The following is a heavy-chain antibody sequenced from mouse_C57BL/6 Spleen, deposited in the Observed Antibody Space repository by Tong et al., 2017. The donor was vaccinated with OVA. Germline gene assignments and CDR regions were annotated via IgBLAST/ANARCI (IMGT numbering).Heavy chain of an antibody. V-gene: IGHV1-80*01. CDR2: IYPGDGDT. CDR3: ARGGGNYGYFDY. CDR1: GYAFSSYW. Sequence: VQLQQSGAELVRPGSSVKISCKASGYAFSSYWMNWVKQRPGQGLEWIGQIYPGDGDTNYNGKFKGKATLTADKSSSTAYMQLSSLTSEDSAVYCCARGGGNYGYFDYWGQGTTLTVSS. D-gene: IGHD2-1*01. J-gene: IGHJ2*01.